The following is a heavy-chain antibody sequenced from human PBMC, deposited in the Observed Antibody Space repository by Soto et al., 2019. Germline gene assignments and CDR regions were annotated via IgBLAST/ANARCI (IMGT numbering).Heavy chain of an antibody. V-gene: IGHV1-2*02. CDR2: INPINGDT. J-gene: IGHJ4*02. CDR3: ARSSWLGSSWYYFDY. D-gene: IGHD6-13*01. Sequence: ASVKVSCKASGYTFVASYVHWLRQTPGRGFEWMGWINPINGDTNYAQRFQGRVTMTRDTSINTVYMDLSRLKSDDTAKYYCARSSWLGSSWYYFDYWGQGTLVTVSS. CDR1: GYTFVASY.